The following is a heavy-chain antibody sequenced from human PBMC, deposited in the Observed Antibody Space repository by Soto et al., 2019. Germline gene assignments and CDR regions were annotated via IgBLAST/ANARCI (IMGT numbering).Heavy chain of an antibody. D-gene: IGHD1-1*01. CDR2: IIPILGIA. V-gene: IGHV1-69*02. Sequence: QVQLVQSGAEVKKPGSSVKVSCKASGGTFSSYTISWVRQAPGQGLEWMGRIIPILGIANYAQKFQGRVTITAEKSTSTPNMELSSLRSEDTPVYYCARRTPVPPNNCFAPWGKGPLATVSS. J-gene: IGHJ5*02. CDR3: ARRTPVPPNNCFAP. CDR1: GGTFSSYT.